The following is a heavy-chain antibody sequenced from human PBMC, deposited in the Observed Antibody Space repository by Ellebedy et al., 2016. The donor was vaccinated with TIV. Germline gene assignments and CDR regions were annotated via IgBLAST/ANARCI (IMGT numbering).Heavy chain of an antibody. V-gene: IGHV4-59*01. CDR3: ARGSSHYGSGSFEY. Sequence: SETLSLTXTVSGGPINDYHWSWIRQTPGKGLEWIGYIYYIGSTIYNPSLESRVTISADKSKNQLSLTLSSVTAEDTAVYYCARGSSHYGSGSFEYWGQGTLVTVSS. CDR1: GGPINDYH. CDR2: IYYIGST. D-gene: IGHD3-10*01. J-gene: IGHJ4*02.